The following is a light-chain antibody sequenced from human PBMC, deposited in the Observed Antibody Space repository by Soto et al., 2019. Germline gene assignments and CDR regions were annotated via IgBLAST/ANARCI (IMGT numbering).Light chain of an antibody. CDR3: SSYTTSNTRQIV. V-gene: IGLV2-14*03. Sequence: QSVLTQPASVSGSPGQSITICCTGTSSDVGGYNYVSWYQHHPGKAPKLIIYDVTNRPSGVSNPFSGSKSGNTASLTISGLQPEDEADYYCSSYTTSNTRQIVFGTGTRSPS. CDR2: DVT. J-gene: IGLJ1*01. CDR1: SSDVGGYNY.